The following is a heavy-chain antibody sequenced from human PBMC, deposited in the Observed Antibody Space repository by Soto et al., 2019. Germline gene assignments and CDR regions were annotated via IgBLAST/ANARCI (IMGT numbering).Heavy chain of an antibody. CDR3: ASVTRTCISTSCYRYYYGMDV. CDR2: INHSGST. J-gene: IGHJ6*02. D-gene: IGHD2-2*02. V-gene: IGHV4-34*01. CDR1: GGSFSGYY. Sequence: SETLSLTCAVYGGSFSGYYWNWIRQPPGKGLEWIGEINHSGSTNYNPSLKSRVTISVDTSKNQFSLKLSSVTAADTAVYYCASVTRTCISTSCYRYYYGMDVWGQGTTVTVSS.